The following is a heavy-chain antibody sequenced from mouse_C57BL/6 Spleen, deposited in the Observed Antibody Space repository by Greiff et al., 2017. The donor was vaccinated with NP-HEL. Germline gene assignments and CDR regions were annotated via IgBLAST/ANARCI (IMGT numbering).Heavy chain of an antibody. CDR3: ARSITTVVAGYYYAMDY. CDR1: GYSFSSSW. CDR2: IYPGDGDT. D-gene: IGHD1-1*01. V-gene: IGHV1-82*01. Sequence: LVESGPELVKPFPSVNLSCNSSGYSFSSSWMNWVKQRPGKGLEWIGRIYPGDGDTNYNGKFKGKATLTADKSSSTAYMQLSSLTSEDSAVYFCARSITTVVAGYYYAMDYWGQGTSVTVSS. J-gene: IGHJ4*01.